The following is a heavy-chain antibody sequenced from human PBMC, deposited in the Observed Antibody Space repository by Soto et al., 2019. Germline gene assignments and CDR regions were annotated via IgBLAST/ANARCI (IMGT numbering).Heavy chain of an antibody. D-gene: IGHD3-16*02. CDR2: ISSSSSYI. J-gene: IGHJ5*02. Sequence: PGGSLRLSCAASGFTFSSYSMNWVRQAPGKGLEWVSSISSSSSYIYYADSVKGRFTISRDNAKNSLYLQMNSLRAEDTAVYYCARVVFGGVIVTFNWFDPWGQGTLVTVSS. CDR1: GFTFSSYS. V-gene: IGHV3-21*01. CDR3: ARVVFGGVIVTFNWFDP.